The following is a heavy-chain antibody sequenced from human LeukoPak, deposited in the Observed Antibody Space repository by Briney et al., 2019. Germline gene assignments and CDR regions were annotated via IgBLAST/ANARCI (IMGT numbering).Heavy chain of an antibody. J-gene: IGHJ4*02. CDR2: ISAYSGNT. CDR3: ARVGIAVAETHDFDY. V-gene: IGHV1-18*01. D-gene: IGHD6-19*01. Sequence: ASVKVSCKASGYTFTSYGISWVRQAPGQGLEWMGWISAYSGNTNYAQKLQGRVTMTTDTSTSTAYMELRSLRSDDTAVYYCARVGIAVAETHDFDYWGQGTLVTVSS. CDR1: GYTFTSYG.